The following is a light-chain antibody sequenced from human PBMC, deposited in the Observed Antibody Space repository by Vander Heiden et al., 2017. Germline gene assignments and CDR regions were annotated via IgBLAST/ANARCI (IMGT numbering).Light chain of an antibody. J-gene: IGLJ2*01. Sequence: QPVLTQPPSVSGAPGQRVTISCPGRSSHIRAGYDVHWYQQLPGTAPQPLVYGNSNRPSGVPDRFSGSKSGTSASLAITGLQAEDEADYYCQSYDSSLSQVFGGGTKLTVL. V-gene: IGLV1-40*01. CDR2: GNS. CDR1: SSHIRAGYD. CDR3: QSYDSSLSQV.